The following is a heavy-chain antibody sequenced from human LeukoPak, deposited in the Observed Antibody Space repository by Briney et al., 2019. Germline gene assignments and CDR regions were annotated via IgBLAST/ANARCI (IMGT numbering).Heavy chain of an antibody. V-gene: IGHV3-30*03. CDR1: EFTVSSTY. Sequence: PGGSLRLSCAVSEFTVSSTYMSWVRQAPGKGLEWVAAISHEGTHIYYADSVKGRFTISRDNSESTLYVQMNSLRAEDTAVYYCGRDLRVAVVRGGPDSWGQGTLVLVSS. J-gene: IGHJ4*02. CDR3: GRDLRVAVVRGGPDS. D-gene: IGHD3-3*01. CDR2: ISHEGTHI.